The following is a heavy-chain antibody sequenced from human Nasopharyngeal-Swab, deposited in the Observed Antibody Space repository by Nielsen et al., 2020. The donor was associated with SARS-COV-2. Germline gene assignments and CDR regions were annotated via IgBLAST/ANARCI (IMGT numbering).Heavy chain of an antibody. V-gene: IGHV4-34*03. CDR2: INHSGST. CDR1: GGSFSGYY. Sequence: SETLSLTCAVYGGSFSGYYWSWIRQPPGKGLEWIGEINHSGSTNYNPSLKSRVTISVDTSKNQFSLKLSSVTAADTAVYYCRGITGTPGAFVIWGQGTMVTVSS. D-gene: IGHD1-20*01. J-gene: IGHJ3*02. CDR3: RGITGTPGAFVI.